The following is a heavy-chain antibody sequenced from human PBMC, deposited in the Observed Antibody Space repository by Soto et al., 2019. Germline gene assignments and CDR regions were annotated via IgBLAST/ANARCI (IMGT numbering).Heavy chain of an antibody. D-gene: IGHD2-15*01. CDR2: IYYDGNT. V-gene: IGHV4-39*01. J-gene: IGHJ6*02. Sequence: SETLSLTCTVSGDSITSSSHYWGWIRQPPGKGLECIANIYYDGNTYYNPSLKSRVAISLDTSKNQFSLKLSSVTAADTAVYYCARLYCSGGSCYFDYYYGMAVWGQGTTVTVSS. CDR3: ARLYCSGGSCYFDYYYGMAV. CDR1: GDSITSSSHY.